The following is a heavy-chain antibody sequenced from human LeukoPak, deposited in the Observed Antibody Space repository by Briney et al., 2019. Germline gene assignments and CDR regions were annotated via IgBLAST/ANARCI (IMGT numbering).Heavy chain of an antibody. CDR1: GYTFTGYY. Sequence: ASVKVSCKASGYTFTGYYMHWVRQAPGQGLEWMGWINPNSGGTNYAQKVQGRITMTTDTSTSTAYMELKSLRSDDTAVYYCATLWTDLRYCSGTSCSEGKYFEHWGQGALITVSS. D-gene: IGHD2-2*01. CDR3: ATLWTDLRYCSGTSCSEGKYFEH. J-gene: IGHJ1*01. CDR2: INPNSGGT. V-gene: IGHV1-2*02.